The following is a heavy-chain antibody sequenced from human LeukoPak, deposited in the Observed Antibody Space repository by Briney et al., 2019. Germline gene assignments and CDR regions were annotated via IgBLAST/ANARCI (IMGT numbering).Heavy chain of an antibody. CDR1: GYTFTSYG. J-gene: IGHJ5*02. V-gene: IGHV1-18*01. CDR3: ARDEARYSSGYYPNWFDP. CDR2: ISGYNGYT. Sequence: ASVKVSCKASGYTFTSYGISWVRQAPGQGLEWMGWISGYNGYTHYAHNLQGRVTMTTDTSTSTAYMELRSLRSDDTAVYYCARDEARYSSGYYPNWFDPWGQGALVTVSS. D-gene: IGHD3-22*01.